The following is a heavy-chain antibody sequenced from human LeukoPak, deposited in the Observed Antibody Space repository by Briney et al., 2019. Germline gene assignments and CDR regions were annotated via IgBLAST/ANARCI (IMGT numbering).Heavy chain of an antibody. Sequence: PSETLSLTCTVSGGSISSSSYSWGWIRQPPGKGLEWIGTIYYTGNTYYSPSLKNRVTISVDTSKNQFSLQLSSVTATDTAVYYCARSVSWGLLVRDDAFDIWGQGTMVTVSS. CDR2: IYYTGNT. J-gene: IGHJ3*02. CDR1: GGSISSSSYS. V-gene: IGHV4-39*01. D-gene: IGHD2-21*01. CDR3: ARSVSWGLLVRDDAFDI.